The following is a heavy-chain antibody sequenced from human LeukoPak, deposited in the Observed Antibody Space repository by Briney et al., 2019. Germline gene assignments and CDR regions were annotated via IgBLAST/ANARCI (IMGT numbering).Heavy chain of an antibody. V-gene: IGHV3-30*02. J-gene: IGHJ5*02. CDR1: GFTFSSYG. CDR2: IRYDGSNK. CDR3: ARAWGDSSSWYDP. D-gene: IGHD6-13*01. Sequence: PGESLRLSCAASGFTFSSYGMHWVRQAPDKGLEWVAFIRYDGSNKYYADSVKGRFTISRDNSKNTLYLQMNSLRAEDTAVYYCARAWGDSSSWYDPWGQGTLVTVSS.